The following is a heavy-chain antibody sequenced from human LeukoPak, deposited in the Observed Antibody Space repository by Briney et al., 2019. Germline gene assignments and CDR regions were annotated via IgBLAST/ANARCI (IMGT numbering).Heavy chain of an antibody. J-gene: IGHJ5*02. V-gene: IGHV1-2*02. CDR2: INPNSGGT. Sequence: ASVKVSCKASGYTFTGYYMHWVRQAPGQGLEWMGWINPNSGGTNYAQKFQGRVTMTRDTSISTAYMELSRLRSDDTAVYYCARDLLGSSWCFDPWGQGTLVTVSS. CDR1: GYTFTGYY. D-gene: IGHD6-13*01. CDR3: ARDLLGSSWCFDP.